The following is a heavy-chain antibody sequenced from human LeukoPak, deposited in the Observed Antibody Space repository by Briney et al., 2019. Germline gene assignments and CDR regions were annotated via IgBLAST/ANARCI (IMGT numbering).Heavy chain of an antibody. V-gene: IGHV3-23*01. CDR3: AKDPASSWLATPLDY. Sequence: PGESLRLSCAASGFTFSSYAMSWVRQAPGKGLEWVAAINASGSSTYYADSEKGRLPISRDHSKNTLYLQMNSLRAEDTAVYYCAKDPASSWLATPLDYWGQGTLVTVSS. CDR2: INASGSST. J-gene: IGHJ4*02. CDR1: GFTFSSYA. D-gene: IGHD6-13*01.